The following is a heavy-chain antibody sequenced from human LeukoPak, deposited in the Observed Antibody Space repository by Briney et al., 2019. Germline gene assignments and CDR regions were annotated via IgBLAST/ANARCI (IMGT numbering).Heavy chain of an antibody. CDR3: AREMYSSSWYLAYYFDY. CDR1: GFTFSSYW. J-gene: IGHJ4*02. V-gene: IGHV3-7*03. CDR2: IKQDGSEK. Sequence: GGSLRLSCAASGFTFSSYWMSWVRQAPGKGLEWEANIKQDGSEKYYVDSVKGRFTISRDNAKNSLYLQMNSLRAEDTAVYYCAREMYSSSWYLAYYFDYWGQGTLVTVSS. D-gene: IGHD6-13*01.